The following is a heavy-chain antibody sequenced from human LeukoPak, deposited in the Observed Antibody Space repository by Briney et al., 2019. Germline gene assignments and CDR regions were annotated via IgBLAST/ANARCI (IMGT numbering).Heavy chain of an antibody. J-gene: IGHJ5*02. D-gene: IGHD3-16*01. CDR2: IRGKGFSDPP. Sequence: GGSLRLSCAASGFTFSDSAIHWVPQASGKGLEWVGRIRGKGFSDPPAYAASVKDRFTISRDDSDSTAYLQMNSLKAEDTAVYYCTVPQSGGNWFDPWGAGTQVTVSS. CDR1: GFTFSDSA. CDR3: TVPQSGGNWFDP. V-gene: IGHV3-73*01.